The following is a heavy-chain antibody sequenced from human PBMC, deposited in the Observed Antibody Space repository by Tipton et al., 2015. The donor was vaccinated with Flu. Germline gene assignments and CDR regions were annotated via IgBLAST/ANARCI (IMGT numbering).Heavy chain of an antibody. CDR3: ARRDCSNYVSEPKNWFDP. D-gene: IGHD4-11*01. V-gene: IGHV4-38-2*01. Sequence: TLSLTCSVSGDSIGSEYYWGWIRQPPGKSLEWIGNIHRTGSTYYNPSLTSRVTITVDTSKNQFSLRLTSVTAADTAVYFCARRDCSNYVSEPKNWFDPWGQGTLLTVSS. CDR1: GDSIGSEYY. J-gene: IGHJ5*02. CDR2: IHRTGST.